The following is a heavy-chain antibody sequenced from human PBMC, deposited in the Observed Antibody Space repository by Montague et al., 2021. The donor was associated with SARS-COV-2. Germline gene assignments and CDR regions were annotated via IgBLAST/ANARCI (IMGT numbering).Heavy chain of an antibody. CDR1: GGSISSIAYY. D-gene: IGHD3-10*01. CDR3: ARQTTLLRGRAPPGV. J-gene: IGHJ6*02. V-gene: IGHV4-39*01. Sequence: SETLSLPCTVSGGSISSIAYYWGWIRQPPGKGLEWIGSIYYTVNTYYNPSLKSRVTISVDASKNQFSLTLSSVSAADTAVYYCARQTTLLRGRAPPGVWGQGTTVTVSS. CDR2: IYYTVNT.